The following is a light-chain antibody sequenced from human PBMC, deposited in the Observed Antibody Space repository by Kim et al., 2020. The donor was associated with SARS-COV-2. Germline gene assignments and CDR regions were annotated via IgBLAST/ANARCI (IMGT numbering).Light chain of an antibody. CDR1: QLVSTH. Sequence: SASLGHRVNFTCRARQLVSTHRTWYQQKPGKAPRLLIYAASYLQSWVPARFRGSSSGPDFTLTVTSLQPEDFATYYCLQDYEYPYTFGQGTKLEF. J-gene: IGKJ2*01. V-gene: IGKV1-6*01. CDR3: LQDYEYPYT. CDR2: AAS.